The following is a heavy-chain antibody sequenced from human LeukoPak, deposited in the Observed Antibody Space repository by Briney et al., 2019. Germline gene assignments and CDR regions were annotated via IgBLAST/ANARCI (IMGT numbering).Heavy chain of an antibody. CDR3: ARDRLDYDFWSGPL. CDR1: GGSISSGGYY. J-gene: IGHJ4*02. CDR2: IYYSGST. D-gene: IGHD3-3*01. Sequence: SETLSLTCTVSGGSISSGGYYWSWIRQHPGKGLEWIGYIYYSGSTYYNPSLKSRVTISVDTSKNQFPLKLSSVTAADTAVYYCARDRLDYDFWSGPLWGQGTLVTVSS. V-gene: IGHV4-31*03.